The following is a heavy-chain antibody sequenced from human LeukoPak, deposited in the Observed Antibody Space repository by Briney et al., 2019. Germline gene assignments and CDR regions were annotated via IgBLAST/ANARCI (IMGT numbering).Heavy chain of an antibody. Sequence: GGSLRLSCAASGFTFSSYEMHWVRQAPGKGLEYVSAISSNGDNTYYANFVKGRFIISRDNSKNTLYLQMGSLRPEDMAVYYCARDRPGDVWGEGTTVTVSS. V-gene: IGHV3-64*01. J-gene: IGHJ6*04. CDR1: GFTFSSYE. CDR3: ARDRPGDV. CDR2: ISSNGDNT.